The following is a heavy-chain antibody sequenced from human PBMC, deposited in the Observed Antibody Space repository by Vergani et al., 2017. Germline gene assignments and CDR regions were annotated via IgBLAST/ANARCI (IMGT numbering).Heavy chain of an antibody. V-gene: IGHV3-30*02. CDR3: AKDLNVDIVATMEY. J-gene: IGHJ4*02. D-gene: IGHD5-12*01. CDR1: GFTFSSYG. Sequence: QVQLVESGGGVVQPGRSLRLSCAASGFTFSSYGMHWVRQAPGKGLEWVAFIRYDGSNKYYADSVKGRFTISRDNSKNTLYLQMNSLRAEDTAVYYCAKDLNVDIVATMEYWGQGTLVTVSS. CDR2: IRYDGSNK.